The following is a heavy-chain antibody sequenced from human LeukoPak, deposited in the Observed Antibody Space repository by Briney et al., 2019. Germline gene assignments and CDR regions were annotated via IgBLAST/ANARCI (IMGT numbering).Heavy chain of an antibody. CDR1: GFTFDDYG. V-gene: IGHV3-20*04. CDR3: ARDQKNYYYMDV. CDR2: INWNGGST. J-gene: IGHJ6*03. Sequence: GGSLRLSCAASGFTFDDYGMSWVRQAPGKGLEWVSGINWNGGSTGYADPVKGRFTISRDSAKNSLYLQMNSLRAEDTALYYCARDQKNYYYMDVWGKGTTVTVSS.